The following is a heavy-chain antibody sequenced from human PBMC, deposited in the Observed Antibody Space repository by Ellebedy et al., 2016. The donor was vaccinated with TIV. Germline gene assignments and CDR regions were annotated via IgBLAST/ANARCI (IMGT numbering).Heavy chain of an antibody. J-gene: IGHJ4*02. CDR3: ARECSSSHTNLDN. V-gene: IGHV3-7*01. D-gene: IGHD6-13*01. CDR2: IQNDGSEK. CDR1: GFTVSQYW. Sequence: GESLKISCTASGFTVSQYWMTWVRQAPGKGLEWVANIQNDGSEKSYVDAVKGRLTISRDNAKNSLYLQMNSLRAEDTALYYCARECSSSHTNLDNWGQGTWVTVSS.